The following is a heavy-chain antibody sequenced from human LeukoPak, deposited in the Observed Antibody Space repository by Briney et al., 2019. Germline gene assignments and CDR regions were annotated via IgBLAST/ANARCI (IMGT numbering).Heavy chain of an antibody. Sequence: ASVKASCKASGYTFTSYCMHWVRQAPGQGLEWMGVINPSGGSTSYAQKFQGRVTMTRDTSTSTVYMELSSLISEDTAVYYCATGDYYHSSGYFGNEYFQHSGQGTLVTVSS. D-gene: IGHD3-22*01. CDR3: ATGDYYHSSGYFGNEYFQH. V-gene: IGHV1-46*01. J-gene: IGHJ1*01. CDR1: GYTFTSYC. CDR2: INPSGGST.